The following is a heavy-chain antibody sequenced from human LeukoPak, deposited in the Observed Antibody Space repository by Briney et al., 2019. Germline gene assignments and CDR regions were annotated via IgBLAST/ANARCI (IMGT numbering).Heavy chain of an antibody. CDR1: GGSISNYY. CDR2: IYYSGST. D-gene: IGHD4-17*01. V-gene: IGHV4-59*01. J-gene: IGHJ4*02. Sequence: PSETLSLTCAVSGGSISNYYWSWIRQPPGKGLEWIGYIYYSGSTNYNPSLKSRVTISVDTSKNQFSLKLSSVTAADTAVYYCARVAVTVGGFDYWGQGTLVTVSS. CDR3: ARVAVTVGGFDY.